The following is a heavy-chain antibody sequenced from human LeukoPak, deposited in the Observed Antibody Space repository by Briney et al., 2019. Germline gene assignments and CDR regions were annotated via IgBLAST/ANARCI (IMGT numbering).Heavy chain of an antibody. D-gene: IGHD3-22*01. J-gene: IGHJ3*02. CDR2: ISAYNGNT. V-gene: IGHV1-18*01. CDR1: GYTFTSYG. Sequence: ASVKVSCKASGYTFTSYGISWVRQAPGQGLEWMGWISAYNGNTNYAQKLQGRVTMTTDTSTSTAYMELRSLRSDDTAVYYCARDGLKIVVVHDAFDIWGQGTMVTVSS. CDR3: ARDGLKIVVVHDAFDI.